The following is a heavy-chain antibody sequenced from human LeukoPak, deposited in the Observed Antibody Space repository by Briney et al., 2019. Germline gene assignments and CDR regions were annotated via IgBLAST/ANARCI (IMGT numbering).Heavy chain of an antibody. V-gene: IGHV4-39*07. J-gene: IGHJ6*03. D-gene: IGHD6-13*01. Sequence: SETLSLTCTVSGGSISSSSYYWGWIRQPPGKGLEWIGSIYYSGSTYYNPSLKSRVTISVDTSKNQFSLKLSSVTAADTAVYYCARSGQLDSYYYYYYMDVWGKGTTVTVSS. CDR1: GGSISSSSYY. CDR2: IYYSGST. CDR3: ARSGQLDSYYYYYYMDV.